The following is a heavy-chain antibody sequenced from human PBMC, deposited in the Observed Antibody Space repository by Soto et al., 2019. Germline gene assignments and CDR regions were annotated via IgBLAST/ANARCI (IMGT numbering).Heavy chain of an antibody. D-gene: IGHD2-15*01. V-gene: IGHV3-30*03. CDR1: GFTFSSYG. CDR2: ISYDGSNK. CDR3: ARAQVVAATLRYGLDYYYGMDV. Sequence: GGSLRLSCAASGFTFSSYGMHWVRQAPGKGLEWVAVISYDGSNKYYADSVKGRFTISRDNSKNTLYLQMNSLRAEDTAVYYCARAQVVAATLRYGLDYYYGMDVWGQGTTVTVSS. J-gene: IGHJ6*02.